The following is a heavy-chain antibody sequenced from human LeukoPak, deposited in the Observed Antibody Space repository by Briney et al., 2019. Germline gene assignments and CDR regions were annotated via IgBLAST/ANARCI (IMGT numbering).Heavy chain of an antibody. D-gene: IGHD1-7*01. J-gene: IGHJ4*02. CDR1: GFTFSSYW. CDR2: IKGSDK. Sequence: GGSLRLSCVGSGFTFSSYWMNWVRQAPGKGLEWVANIKGSDKGHVDSVKGRFSVSRDDARNSLYLQMDGLRAEDTAVYYCARDVDWNYDLWGQGTVVRVSS. V-gene: IGHV3-7*01. CDR3: ARDVDWNYDL.